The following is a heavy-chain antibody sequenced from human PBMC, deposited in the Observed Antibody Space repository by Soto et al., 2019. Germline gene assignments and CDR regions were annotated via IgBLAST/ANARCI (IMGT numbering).Heavy chain of an antibody. V-gene: IGHV1-18*01. CDR1: GYTFTTYS. CDR2: ISAYNGNT. D-gene: IGHD2-2*01. CDR3: AREAFGVHASWFDL. Sequence: QVQLVQSGTEVKKPGASVKVSCKASGYTFTTYSIAWVRQAPGQGLEWMGWISAYNGNTNYAQKFQGRVTMTTDTSTSTAYMELRSLRSDDTAVYFCAREAFGVHASWFDLWGQGTLVTVSS. J-gene: IGHJ5*02.